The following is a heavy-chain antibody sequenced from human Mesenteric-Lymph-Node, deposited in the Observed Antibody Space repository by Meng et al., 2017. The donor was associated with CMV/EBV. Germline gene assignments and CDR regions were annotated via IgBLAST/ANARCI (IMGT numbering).Heavy chain of an antibody. CDR2: MTPNNGNT. V-gene: IGHV1-8*01. CDR3: LRFLAHGGGFDP. D-gene: IGHD3-3*01. Sequence: ASVKVSCRASGYSFTNYDVYWVRQATGQGLEWMGYMTPNNGNTDYAQKFQGRVAMTRDTSISTAYMELSSLRSEDTAVYYCLRFLAHGGGFDPWGQGTLVTVSS. J-gene: IGHJ5*02. CDR1: GYSFTNYD.